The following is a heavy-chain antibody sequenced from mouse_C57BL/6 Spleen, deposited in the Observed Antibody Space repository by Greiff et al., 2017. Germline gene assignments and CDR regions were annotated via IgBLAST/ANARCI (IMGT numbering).Heavy chain of an antibody. J-gene: IGHJ1*03. V-gene: IGHV1-76*01. CDR1: GYTFTDYY. CDR2: IYPGSGNT. Sequence: QVQLKQSGAELVRPGASVKLSCKASGYTFTDYYINWVKQRPGQGLEWIARIYPGSGNTYYNEKFKGKATLTAEKSSSTAYMQLSSLTSEDSAVYFCARGSSYVDWYFDVWGTGTTVTVSS. CDR3: ARGSSYVDWYFDV. D-gene: IGHD1-1*01.